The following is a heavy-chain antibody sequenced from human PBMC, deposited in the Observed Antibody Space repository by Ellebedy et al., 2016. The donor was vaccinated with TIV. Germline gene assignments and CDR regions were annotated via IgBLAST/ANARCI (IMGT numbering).Heavy chain of an antibody. CDR2: SRNKANSYTT. J-gene: IGHJ6*02. Sequence: GGSLRLSCAASGFTFSDHYVDCVRQAPGKGLEWVARSRNKANSYTTEYAASVKGRFTISRDDSKHSLYLQMNSLKSEDTAVYYCVRHPSVAGPGDVWGQGTTVTVSS. D-gene: IGHD6-19*01. V-gene: IGHV3-72*01. CDR1: GFTFSDHY. CDR3: VRHPSVAGPGDV.